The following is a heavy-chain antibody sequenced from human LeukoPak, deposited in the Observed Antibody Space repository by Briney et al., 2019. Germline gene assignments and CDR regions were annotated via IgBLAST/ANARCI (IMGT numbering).Heavy chain of an antibody. Sequence: PSETLSLTCTVSGGSISSGSYYWSWIRQPAGKGLEWIGRIYTSGSTNYNPSLKSRVTISVDTSNNQFSLKLSSVTAADTAVYYCARAITIFGVVTYTPTYYYYYYMDVWGKGTTVTVSS. CDR1: GGSISSGSYY. V-gene: IGHV4-61*02. CDR2: IYTSGST. J-gene: IGHJ6*03. D-gene: IGHD3-3*01. CDR3: ARAITIFGVVTYTPTYYYYYYMDV.